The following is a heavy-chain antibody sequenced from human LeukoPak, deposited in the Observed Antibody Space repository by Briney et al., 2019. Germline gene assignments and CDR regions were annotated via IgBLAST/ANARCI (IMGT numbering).Heavy chain of an antibody. CDR2: IIPIFGTA. J-gene: IGHJ4*02. CDR3: ARDLLGGYSYGYSGQFDY. D-gene: IGHD5-18*01. Sequence: SVKVSCKASGGTFSSYAISWVRQAPGQGLEWMGGIIPIFGTANYAQKFQGRVTITADESTSTAYMELSSLRSEDAAVYYCARDLLGGYSYGYSGQFDYWGQGTLVTVSS. V-gene: IGHV1-69*13. CDR1: GGTFSSYA.